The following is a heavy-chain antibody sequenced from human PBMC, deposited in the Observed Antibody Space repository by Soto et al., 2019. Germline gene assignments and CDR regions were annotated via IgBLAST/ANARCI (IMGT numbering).Heavy chain of an antibody. D-gene: IGHD3-10*01. J-gene: IGHJ4*02. CDR1: GFTFNTYA. CDR2: ISYDGSNK. V-gene: IGHV3-30-3*01. Sequence: SLRLSCAASGFTFNTYAMHWVRQAPGKGLEWVAVISYDGSNKYYADSVKGRFTISRDNSKNTLYLQMNSLKAEDTAVYYCARGEGRYYGRFDYWGQGTLVTAPQ. CDR3: ARGEGRYYGRFDY.